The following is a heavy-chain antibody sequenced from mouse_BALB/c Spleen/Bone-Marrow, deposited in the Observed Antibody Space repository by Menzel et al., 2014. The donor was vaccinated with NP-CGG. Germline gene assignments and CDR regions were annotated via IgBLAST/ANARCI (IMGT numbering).Heavy chain of an antibody. CDR2: IRNKANGYTT. CDR1: GFTFTNYF. D-gene: IGHD6-1*01. V-gene: IGHV7-3*02. J-gene: IGHJ2*01. Sequence: EVHLVESGGGLVQPGGSLRLSCTTSGFTFTNYFMTWVRQPPGKALEWLGFIRNKANGYTTEYNPSVKGRFTISRDNSQGIFYLQMNTLRAEDSAIYYCARDYNGYFDFWGQSATLTVSS. CDR3: ARDYNGYFDF.